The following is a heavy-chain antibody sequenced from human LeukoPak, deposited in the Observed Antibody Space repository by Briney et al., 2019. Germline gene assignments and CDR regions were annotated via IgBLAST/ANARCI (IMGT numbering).Heavy chain of an antibody. Sequence: GASKNISYTGSGSGFTSYWIGWVRAVPGKRLGWMGIIYPGDSDTRYSPSFQGQVTTSADKSISTAYLQWSSLKASDTAMYYCARSQWELLDVWFAPWGQGTLVTVSS. CDR2: IYPGDSDT. V-gene: IGHV5-51*01. D-gene: IGHD1-26*01. CDR1: GSGFTSYW. CDR3: ARSQWELLDVWFAP. J-gene: IGHJ5*02.